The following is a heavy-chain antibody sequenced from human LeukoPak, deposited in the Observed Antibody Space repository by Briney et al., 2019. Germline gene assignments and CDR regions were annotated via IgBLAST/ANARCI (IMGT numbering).Heavy chain of an antibody. J-gene: IGHJ4*02. CDR1: GFTFSSYA. D-gene: IGHD4-23*01. CDR2: FSGGGGPT. CDR3: AKKGPLIGKVYFDY. V-gene: IGHV3-23*01. Sequence: GGSLRLSCAASGFTFSSYAMSWVRQAPGKGLQWVSTFSGGGGPTYYADSVKGRFTISRDNSGNTVFLQMISLSAKDTALEYCAKKGPLIGKVYFDYWGQGALVTVS.